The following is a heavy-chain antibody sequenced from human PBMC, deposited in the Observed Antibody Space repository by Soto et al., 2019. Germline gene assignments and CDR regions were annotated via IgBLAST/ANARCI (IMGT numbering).Heavy chain of an antibody. V-gene: IGHV3-15*01. Sequence: EVQLVESGGGLVQPGGSLRLSCSASGFTVSNAWMSWVRQAPGKGLECVGRIKRKTDGGRTDYAAPVKGRSTISRDDSNNTLYLQMNRLKTEDTAVYYCKRDGSGSYDWGQGTLVTVSS. CDR3: KRDGSGSYD. CDR1: GFTVSNAW. CDR2: IKRKTDGGRT. J-gene: IGHJ4*02. D-gene: IGHD3-10*01.